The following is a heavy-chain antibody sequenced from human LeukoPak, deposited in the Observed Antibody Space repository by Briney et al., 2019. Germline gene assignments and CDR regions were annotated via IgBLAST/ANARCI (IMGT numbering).Heavy chain of an antibody. D-gene: IGHD3-22*01. CDR1: GFTVSSSY. Sequence: GGSLRLSCAASGFTVSSSYISWVRQAPGKGLEWVSAIYSGGTTYYADSVRGRFTISRDNAKNSLYLQLDSLRAEDTAVYYCARDLEDYNSGGYYLGYWGQGTLVTVSS. J-gene: IGHJ4*02. V-gene: IGHV3-53*01. CDR3: ARDLEDYNSGGYYLGY. CDR2: IYSGGTT.